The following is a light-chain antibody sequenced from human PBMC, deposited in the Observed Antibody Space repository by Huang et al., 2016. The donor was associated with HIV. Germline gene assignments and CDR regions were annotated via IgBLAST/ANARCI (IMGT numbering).Light chain of an antibody. V-gene: IGKV1-39*01. J-gene: IGKJ5*01. Sequence: DIQMTQSPSSLSASVGDRVTITCRASQSISSYLNWYQQKPGKAPKLLIDVVSRLQSGGPSRFSGRGSGTDFTRTISSLQPEDFATYYCQQSYSTPRTFGQGTRLEIK. CDR2: VVS. CDR1: QSISSY. CDR3: QQSYSTPRT.